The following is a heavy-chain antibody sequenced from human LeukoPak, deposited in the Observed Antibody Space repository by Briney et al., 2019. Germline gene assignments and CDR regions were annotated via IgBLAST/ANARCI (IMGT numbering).Heavy chain of an antibody. Sequence: ASVKVSCKASGYTFSNYGITWVRQAPGQGFEWMGWISGFNGHTQIAQKVQGRVMLTTDTSTNTAYMELSSLRSDDTAVYFCARVHYDSSGLLDPRGQGTLVTVSP. D-gene: IGHD3-22*01. CDR1: GYTFSNYG. CDR3: ARVHYDSSGLLDP. CDR2: ISGFNGHT. J-gene: IGHJ5*02. V-gene: IGHV1-18*04.